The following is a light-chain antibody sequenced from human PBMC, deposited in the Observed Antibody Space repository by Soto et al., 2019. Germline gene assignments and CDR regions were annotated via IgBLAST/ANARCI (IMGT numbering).Light chain of an antibody. V-gene: IGLV2-14*02. J-gene: IGLJ3*02. Sequence: QSALTQPASVSGSLGQSITISCTESSSDVGSYILVSWYQQHPGKAPKLLFYEGSKRPSGVPDRFSGSKSGTSASLAISGLRSEDEADYYCAAWDDSLRGGVFGGGTKLTVL. CDR2: EGS. CDR3: AAWDDSLRGGV. CDR1: SSDVGSYIL.